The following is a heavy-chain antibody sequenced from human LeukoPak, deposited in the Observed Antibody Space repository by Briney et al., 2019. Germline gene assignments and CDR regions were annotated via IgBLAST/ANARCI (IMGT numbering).Heavy chain of an antibody. CDR1: GGSFSGYY. V-gene: IGHV4-34*01. J-gene: IGHJ5*02. CDR3: ARGLYCSSTSCYGRGNNWFDP. Sequence: SETLSLTYAVYGGSFSGYYWSWIRQPPGKGLEWIGEVNHSGSTDYNPSLKSRVTISVDTSKNQFSLKLSSVTAADTAVYYCARGLYCSSTSCYGRGNNWFDPWGQGTLVTVSS. CDR2: VNHSGST. D-gene: IGHD2-2*01.